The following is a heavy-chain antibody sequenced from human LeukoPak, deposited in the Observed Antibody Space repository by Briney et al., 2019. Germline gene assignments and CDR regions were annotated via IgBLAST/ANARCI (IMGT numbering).Heavy chain of an antibody. J-gene: IGHJ6*02. D-gene: IGHD3-16*01. V-gene: IGHV3-7*03. CDR2: INHNGNVN. CDR1: GFTFSSYW. CDR3: ARGGGLDV. Sequence: GGSLRLSCEASGFTFSSYWMNWARQAPGKGLEWVASINHNGNVNYYVDSVKGRFTISRGNAKNSLYLQMSNLRAEDTAVYFRARGGGLDVWGQGATVNVSS.